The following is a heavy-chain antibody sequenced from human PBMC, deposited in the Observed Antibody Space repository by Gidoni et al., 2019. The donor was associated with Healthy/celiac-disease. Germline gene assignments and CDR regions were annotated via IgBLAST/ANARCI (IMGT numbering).Heavy chain of an antibody. J-gene: IGHJ3*02. D-gene: IGHD6-13*01. CDR2: IRSKANSYAT. CDR3: TRPPSIAAGTTMSVDI. Sequence: EVQLVESGGGLVEPGGSLKLSCAASGFTFSGSAMHWVRQASGKGLEWVGRIRSKANSYATAYAASVKGRFTISRDDSKNTAYLQMNSLKTEDTAVYYCTRPPSIAAGTTMSVDIWGQGTMVTVSS. CDR1: GFTFSGSA. V-gene: IGHV3-73*01.